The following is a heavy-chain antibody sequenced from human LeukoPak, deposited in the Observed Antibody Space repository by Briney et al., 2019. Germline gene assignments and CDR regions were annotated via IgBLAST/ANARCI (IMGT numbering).Heavy chain of an antibody. Sequence: ASVKVSCKASGYTFTGYYMHWVRQAPGQGLEWMGWINPNSGGTNYAQKLQGRVTMTTDTSTSTTYMELRSLRSDDTAVYYCARHRPLKMATIPLGYYYYMDVWGKGTTVAVSS. D-gene: IGHD5-24*01. V-gene: IGHV1-2*02. CDR1: GYTFTGYY. CDR3: ARHRPLKMATIPLGYYYYMDV. CDR2: INPNSGGT. J-gene: IGHJ6*03.